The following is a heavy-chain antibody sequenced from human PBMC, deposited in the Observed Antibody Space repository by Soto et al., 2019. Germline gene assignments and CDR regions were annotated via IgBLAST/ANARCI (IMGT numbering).Heavy chain of an antibody. J-gene: IGHJ5*02. CDR1: GGSISSRSYY. V-gene: IGHV4-39*01. CDR3: ARHETPRVVYDISFFFHVDWFDP. CDR2: IYYSGST. Sequence: PSEPLSLPGAVHGGSISSRSYYSGWILEPPVKGLECVGSIYYSGSTYYNPSLKSRVTISVDTSKNQFSLKLSSVTAADTAVYYCARHETPRVVYDISFFFHVDWFDPWGQGQQVTGSS. D-gene: IGHD2-8*02.